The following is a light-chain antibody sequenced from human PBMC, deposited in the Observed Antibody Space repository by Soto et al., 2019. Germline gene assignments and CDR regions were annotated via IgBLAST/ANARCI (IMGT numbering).Light chain of an antibody. CDR2: DAS. V-gene: IGKV1-5*01. CDR3: QQDNIYPVD. Sequence: DIQMTQSPSTLSASVGDRVTITCRASQSVSNLLAWYQQKPGKAPTLLIFDASSLESGVPSRFSGTGSGTEFTLTINSLQPEDFATYFCQQDNIYPVDFGTGTKVEI. CDR1: QSVSNL. J-gene: IGKJ2*01.